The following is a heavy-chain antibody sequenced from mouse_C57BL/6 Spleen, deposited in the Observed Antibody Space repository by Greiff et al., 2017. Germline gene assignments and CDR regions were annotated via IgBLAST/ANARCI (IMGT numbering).Heavy chain of an antibody. CDR2: IYPGSGST. Sequence: QVQLQQPGAELVKPGASVKMSCKASGYTFTSYWITWVKQRPGQGLEWIGDIYPGSGSTNYNEKFKSKATLTVDTSSSTAYMQLSSLTSEDSAVYYCASRGENRNYENFDYWSQGTTLTVSS. V-gene: IGHV1-55*01. CDR3: ASRGENRNYENFDY. D-gene: IGHD2-1*01. CDR1: GYTFTSYW. J-gene: IGHJ2*01.